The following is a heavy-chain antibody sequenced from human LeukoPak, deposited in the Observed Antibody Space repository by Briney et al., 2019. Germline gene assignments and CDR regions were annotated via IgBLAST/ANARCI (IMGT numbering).Heavy chain of an antibody. Sequence: RGSLRLSCAASGFTFSSYGMHWVRQAPGKGLEWVAFIRYDGSNKYYADSVKGRFTISRGNSKNTLYLQMNSLRAEDTAVYYCAVGLTYGYEIGAFDIWGQGTMVTVSS. CDR1: GFTFSSYG. CDR3: AVGLTYGYEIGAFDI. D-gene: IGHD5-12*01. V-gene: IGHV3-30*02. CDR2: IRYDGSNK. J-gene: IGHJ3*02.